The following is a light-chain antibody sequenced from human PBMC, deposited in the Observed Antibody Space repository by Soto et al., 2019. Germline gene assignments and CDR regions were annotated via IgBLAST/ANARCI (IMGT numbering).Light chain of an antibody. CDR1: SSNIGAGYD. CDR3: QSYDSSLSGLL. CDR2: GNS. Sequence: QSVLTQPPSVSGATGQRVTISCTGRSSNIGAGYDVHWYQQLPGTAPKLLIYGNSNRPSGVPDRFSGSKSGTSASLAITGLQAEDEADYYCQSYDSSLSGLLFGGGTKVTVL. J-gene: IGLJ2*01. V-gene: IGLV1-40*01.